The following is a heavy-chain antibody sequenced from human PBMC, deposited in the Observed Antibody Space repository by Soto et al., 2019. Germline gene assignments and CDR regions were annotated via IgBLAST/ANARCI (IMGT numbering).Heavy chain of an antibody. CDR2: LVPQFGTP. CDR1: RGTFNRYA. Sequence: QVQLVQSGAEVKKPGSSVKVSCLASRGTFNRYAINWVRQAPGHGLEWLGALVPQFGTPNDAQKFQDRVTNVANEAMNNASMKLRGLTADDAAFYYCARQIRDTPVVTFDVWGRGTLVTVSS. V-gene: IGHV1-69*01. D-gene: IGHD5-18*01. J-gene: IGHJ4*02. CDR3: ARQIRDTPVVTFDV.